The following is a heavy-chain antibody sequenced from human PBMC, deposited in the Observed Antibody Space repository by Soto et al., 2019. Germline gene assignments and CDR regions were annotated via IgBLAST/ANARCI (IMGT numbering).Heavy chain of an antibody. CDR1: GYTFTSYG. Sequence: QVQLVQSGTEVKKPGASVKVSCKASGYTFTSYGISWVRQAPGQGLEWMGWISAYNGNTNYAQKLQGRVTMTTDTSPSTAYMELRCLRSDDTAVYYFASLCGGDCYGSSDCDIWGQGTRVIVSS. D-gene: IGHD2-21*02. CDR3: ASLCGGDCYGSSDCDI. V-gene: IGHV1-18*01. J-gene: IGHJ3*02. CDR2: ISAYNGNT.